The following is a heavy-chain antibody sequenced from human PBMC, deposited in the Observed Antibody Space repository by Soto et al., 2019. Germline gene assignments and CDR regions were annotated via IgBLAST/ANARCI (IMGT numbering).Heavy chain of an antibody. Sequence: QVQLVQSGAEVKKPGASVKVSCKASGYTFTSMHWVRQAPGQRLEWMGWINAGNGETKNSQKLQDRVTITRDTSANTAYLELSSMRSADTAVYYCARDIGYAENWGQGTLVTLSS. CDR1: GYTFTS. J-gene: IGHJ4*02. V-gene: IGHV1-3*01. CDR2: INAGNGET. CDR3: ARDIGYAEN. D-gene: IGHD5-12*01.